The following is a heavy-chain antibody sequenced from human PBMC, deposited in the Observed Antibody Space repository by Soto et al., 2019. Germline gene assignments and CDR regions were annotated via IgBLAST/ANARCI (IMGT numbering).Heavy chain of an antibody. CDR1: GFTFSSFA. Sequence: QVQLVESGGGVVQPGRSLRLSCAASGFTFSSFAMHWVRQAPGKGLQWVAFISYDGSNKYYADSVKGRFTISRDNSKNTLYLQMNSLRAEDTAVYYCARDLGYYDRSGYSDYWGQGTLVTVSS. D-gene: IGHD3-22*01. CDR2: ISYDGSNK. CDR3: ARDLGYYDRSGYSDY. J-gene: IGHJ4*02. V-gene: IGHV3-30-3*01.